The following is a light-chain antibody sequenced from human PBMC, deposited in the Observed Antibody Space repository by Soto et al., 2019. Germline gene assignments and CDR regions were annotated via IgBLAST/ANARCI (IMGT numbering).Light chain of an antibody. J-gene: IGLJ3*02. CDR2: DVS. Sequence: QSALTQPASVSGSPGQSITISCTGTSSDVGGYDYVSWYQHHPAKAPKLMIYDVSNRPSGISNRFSGSKSGNTASLTISGLQAEDEADYYCNSYTSSSPLWVFGGGTKVTVL. V-gene: IGLV2-14*03. CDR1: SSDVGGYDY. CDR3: NSYTSSSPLWV.